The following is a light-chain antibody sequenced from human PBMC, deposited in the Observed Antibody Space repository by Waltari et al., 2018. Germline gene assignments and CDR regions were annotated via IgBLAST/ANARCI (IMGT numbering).Light chain of an antibody. CDR2: YDTDSDK. Sequence: QAVLTQPSSLSASPGASASLTCTFRSGITVGPSRLSWYQQTPGSPPRCLLNYDTDSDKEQGSGVPNRFSGMKDTSANAGILLISGVQFEDEATYYCMVWYNSGWVFGGGTELTVL. CDR1: SGITVGPSR. V-gene: IGLV5-45*02. CDR3: MVWYNSGWV. J-gene: IGLJ3*02.